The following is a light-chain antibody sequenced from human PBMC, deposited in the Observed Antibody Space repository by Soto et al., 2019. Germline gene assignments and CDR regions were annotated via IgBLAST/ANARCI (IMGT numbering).Light chain of an antibody. J-gene: IGLJ3*02. CDR2: GNS. V-gene: IGLV1-40*01. CDR1: SSNIGAGYD. CDR3: QSYDSSLSGSNWV. Sequence: QSVLTQPPSVSGAPGQRVTISCTGSSSNIGAGYDVHWYQQLPGTAPKLLIYGNSNRPSGVTDRFSGSKSGTSASLAITGLQAEDEADYYCQSYDSSLSGSNWVFGGGTKVTVL.